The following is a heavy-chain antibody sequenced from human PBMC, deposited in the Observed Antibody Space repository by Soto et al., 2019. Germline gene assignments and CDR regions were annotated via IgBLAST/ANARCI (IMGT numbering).Heavy chain of an antibody. CDR2: INHSGST. J-gene: IGHJ5*02. Sequence: QVQLQQWGAGLLKPSETLSLTCAVYGGSFSGYYWSWIRQPPGKGLEWIGEINHSGSTNYNPSLKSRVTISVDTSKNQFSLTLSSVTAADTAVYYCARAERKYCSSTSCYSAGRLSWFDPWGQGTLVTVSS. D-gene: IGHD2-2*01. CDR1: GGSFSGYY. V-gene: IGHV4-34*01. CDR3: ARAERKYCSSTSCYSAGRLSWFDP.